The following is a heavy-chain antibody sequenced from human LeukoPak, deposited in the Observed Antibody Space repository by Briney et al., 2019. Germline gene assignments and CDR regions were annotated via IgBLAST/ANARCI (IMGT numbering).Heavy chain of an antibody. D-gene: IGHD6-19*01. CDR3: VREGQRYNSGLYAFDI. CDR1: GFTFSSYE. Sequence: GGSLRLSCAASGFTFSSYEMNWVRQAPGKGLEWVSYISSSGSTIYYADSVKGRFTISRDNAKNSLSLQMNSLRAEDTAVYYCVREGQRYNSGLYAFDIWGQGTMVAVSS. J-gene: IGHJ3*02. V-gene: IGHV3-48*03. CDR2: ISSSGSTI.